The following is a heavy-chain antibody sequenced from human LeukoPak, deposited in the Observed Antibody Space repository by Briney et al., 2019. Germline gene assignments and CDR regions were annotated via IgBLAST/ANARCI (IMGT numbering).Heavy chain of an antibody. CDR2: ISYDGSNK. V-gene: IGHV3-30*18. J-gene: IGHJ6*02. CDR1: GFTFSSYG. D-gene: IGHD1-26*01. CDR3: AKGSFTGSYYALYYYYGMDV. Sequence: GGSLRLSCAASGFTFSSYGMHWVRQAPGKGLEWVAVISYDGSNKYYADSVKGRFTISRDNSKNTLYLQMNSLRAEDTAVYYCAKGSFTGSYYALYYYYGMDVWGQGTTVTVSS.